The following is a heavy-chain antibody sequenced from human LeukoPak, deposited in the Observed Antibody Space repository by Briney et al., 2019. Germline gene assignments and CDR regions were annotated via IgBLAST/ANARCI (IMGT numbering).Heavy chain of an antibody. CDR3: ARGRAHAYYDFWSGPHAGPNWFDP. V-gene: IGHV1-8*01. CDR2: MNPNSGNT. D-gene: IGHD3-3*01. CDR1: GYTFTSYD. J-gene: IGHJ5*02. Sequence: ASVKVSCKASGYTFTSYDINWVRQATGQGLEWKGWMNPNSGNTGYAQKFQGRVTMTRNTSISTAYMELSSLRSEDTAVYYCARGRAHAYYDFWSGPHAGPNWFDPWGQGTLVTVSS.